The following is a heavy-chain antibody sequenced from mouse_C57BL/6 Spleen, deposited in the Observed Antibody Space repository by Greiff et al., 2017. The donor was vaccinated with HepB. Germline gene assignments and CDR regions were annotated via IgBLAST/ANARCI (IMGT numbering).Heavy chain of an antibody. V-gene: IGHV2-5*01. J-gene: IGHJ1*03. CDR1: GFSLTSYG. D-gene: IGHD1-1*01. Sequence: VMLVESGPGLVQPSQSLSITCTVSGFSLTSYGVHWVRQSPGKGLEWLGVIWRGGSTDYTAAFMSRLSITKDNSKSQVFFKMNSLQADDTAIYYCAKADYYGSSNWYFDVWGTGTTVTVSS. CDR2: IWRGGST. CDR3: AKADYYGSSNWYFDV.